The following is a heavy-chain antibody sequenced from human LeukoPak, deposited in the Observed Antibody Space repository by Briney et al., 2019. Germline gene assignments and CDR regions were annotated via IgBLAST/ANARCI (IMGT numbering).Heavy chain of an antibody. V-gene: IGHV3-7*01. CDR3: ARGLHLLPRSTLDY. CDR2: IKHDGTDK. CDR1: GFTFSSYW. Sequence: GGSLRLSCAASGFTFSSYWMTWVRQAPGKGLEWVANIKHDGTDKNYVNSVKGRFTISRDSAKNSLYLQMNSLRAEDTAVYYCARGLHLLPRSTLDYWGQGTLVTVSS. J-gene: IGHJ4*02. D-gene: IGHD3-22*01.